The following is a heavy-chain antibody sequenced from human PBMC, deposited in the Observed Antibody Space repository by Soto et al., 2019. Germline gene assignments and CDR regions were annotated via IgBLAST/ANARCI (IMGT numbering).Heavy chain of an antibody. CDR1: GFSFSRYG. J-gene: IGHJ3*01. Sequence: GGALGLCCAASGFSFSRYGIHWVRQAPGKGLEWVAVISYDESTTFYADSVKGRFTISRDNSKNTLFLQMNSLRPEDTAVYYCSKAMIGSYDSDAFDVWGQGTMVTVSS. V-gene: IGHV3-30*18. CDR3: SKAMIGSYDSDAFDV. CDR2: ISYDESTT. D-gene: IGHD3-22*01.